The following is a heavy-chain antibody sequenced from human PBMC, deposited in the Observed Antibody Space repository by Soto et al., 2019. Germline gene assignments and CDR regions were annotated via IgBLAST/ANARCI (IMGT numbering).Heavy chain of an antibody. Sequence: PSEPLSLTCTLSGGSITDCSWVWIREPAGKGLEWIGRICSSGSTNYNPSLKGRITMSLDTSKNQFSLKLNSATATDTAVYFCARDQGVVVTADNWFDPCGQGILVTVSS. J-gene: IGHJ5*02. CDR2: ICSSGST. D-gene: IGHD2-21*02. CDR1: GGSITDCS. V-gene: IGHV4-4*07. CDR3: ARDQGVVVTADNWFDP.